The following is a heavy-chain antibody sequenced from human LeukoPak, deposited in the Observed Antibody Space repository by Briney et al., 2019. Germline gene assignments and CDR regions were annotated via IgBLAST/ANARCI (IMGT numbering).Heavy chain of an antibody. CDR3: ARDNGSDDYFDY. Sequence: GGSLRLSCAASGFTFSSYSMNWVRQAPGKGLEWVSSISSSSSYIYYADSVKGRFTISRDNAKNSLYLQMNSLRAEDTAVYYCARDNGSDDYFDYWGQGTLVTVSS. V-gene: IGHV3-21*01. CDR2: ISSSSSYI. D-gene: IGHD2-8*01. CDR1: GFTFSSYS. J-gene: IGHJ4*02.